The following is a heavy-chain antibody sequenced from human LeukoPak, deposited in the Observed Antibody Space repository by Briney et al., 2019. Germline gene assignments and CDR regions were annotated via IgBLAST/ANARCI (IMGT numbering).Heavy chain of an antibody. CDR3: AREYDFWSGPNKGKHGFDY. CDR2: INPNSGGT. J-gene: IGHJ4*02. D-gene: IGHD3-3*01. CDR1: GYTFTGYY. Sequence: ASVKVSCKASGYTFTGYYMHWVRQAPGQGLEWMGWINPNSGGTNYAQKFQGRVTMTRDTSISTANMELSRLRSDDTAVYYCAREYDFWSGPNKGKHGFDYWGQGTLVTVSS. V-gene: IGHV1-2*02.